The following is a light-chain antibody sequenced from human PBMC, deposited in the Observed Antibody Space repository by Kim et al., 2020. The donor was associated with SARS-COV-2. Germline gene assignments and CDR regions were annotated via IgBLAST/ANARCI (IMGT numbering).Light chain of an antibody. CDR1: QSGAGY. CDR3: NKRSNRRT. Sequence: SLHAGERAPPARRASQSGAGYLAWYKHRAGQAPRLPIEDASDRVPGHPGTVSGSGSGTELTLTINNGEAEDFAVYFCNKRSNRRTFGEGTKVEIK. V-gene: IGKV3-11*01. CDR2: DAS. J-gene: IGKJ4*02.